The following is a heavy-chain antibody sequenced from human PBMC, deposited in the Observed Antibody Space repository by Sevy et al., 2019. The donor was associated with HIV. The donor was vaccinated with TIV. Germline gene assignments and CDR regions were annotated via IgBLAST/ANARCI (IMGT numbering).Heavy chain of an antibody. Sequence: GGSLRLSCVASGFTFSSYGMHWVRQAPGKGLEWVAFIRYDGSNKYYADSVKGRFTISRDNSKNTLYLQMNSLRAEDTAVYYCAKDRGYYDSSGYYYFDYWGQGTLVTVSS. CDR1: GFTFSSYG. CDR2: IRYDGSNK. D-gene: IGHD3-22*01. J-gene: IGHJ4*02. CDR3: AKDRGYYDSSGYYYFDY. V-gene: IGHV3-30*02.